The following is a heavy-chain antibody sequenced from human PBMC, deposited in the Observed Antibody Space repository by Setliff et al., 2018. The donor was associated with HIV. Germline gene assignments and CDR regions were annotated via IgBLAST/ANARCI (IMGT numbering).Heavy chain of an antibody. Sequence: GGSLRLSCAASGFSFTDAWMSWVRQAPGKGLEWVAVIWYDGSNKYYADSVKGRFTVSRDNSRNTLYLQMNSLRAEDTSFYYCAKELRLLSSMYTVLMDV. CDR1: GFSFTDAW. J-gene: IGHJ6*01. CDR3: AKELRLLSSMYTVLMDV. V-gene: IGHV3-30*02. CDR2: IWYDGSNK. D-gene: IGHD2-15*01.